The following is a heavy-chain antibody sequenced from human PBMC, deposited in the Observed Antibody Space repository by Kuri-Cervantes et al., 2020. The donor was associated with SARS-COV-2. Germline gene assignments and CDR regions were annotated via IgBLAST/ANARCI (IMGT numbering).Heavy chain of an antibody. CDR2: ISGSDGST. D-gene: IGHD3-10*01. CDR1: GFTVSSNY. J-gene: IGHJ4*02. CDR3: ANPITMVRGVIMGLDY. V-gene: IGHV3-23*01. Sequence: GGSLRLSCAASGFTVSSNYMSWVRQAPGKGLEWVSAISGSDGSTYYADSVKGRFTISRDNSKNTLYLQMNSLRAEDTAVYYCANPITMVRGVIMGLDYWGQGTLVTVSS.